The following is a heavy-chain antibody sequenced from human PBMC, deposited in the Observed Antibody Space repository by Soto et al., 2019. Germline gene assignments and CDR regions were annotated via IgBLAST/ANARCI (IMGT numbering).Heavy chain of an antibody. D-gene: IGHD5-12*01. CDR1: GGSISSGGYY. CDR3: ARGRGIVATINRSLLFDY. J-gene: IGHJ4*02. V-gene: IGHV4-31*03. Sequence: QVQLQESGPGLVKPSQTLSLTCTVSGGSISSGGYYWSWIRQHPGKGLEGIGYIYYSGRTYYNPSLKSRVTRSVDTSKNQFSLKLSSVTAADTAVYYCARGRGIVATINRSLLFDYWGQGTLVTVSS. CDR2: IYYSGRT.